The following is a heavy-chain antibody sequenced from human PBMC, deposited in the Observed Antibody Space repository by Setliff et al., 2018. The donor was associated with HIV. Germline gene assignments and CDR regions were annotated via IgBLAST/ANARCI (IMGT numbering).Heavy chain of an antibody. V-gene: IGHV4-34*01. J-gene: IGHJ4*02. D-gene: IGHD6-13*01. CDR2: INHSGST. CDR1: GASFSGYY. CDR3: ARESPSSSWFYFDF. Sequence: SETLSLTCAVYGASFSGYYWSWVRQPPGKGLEWIGEINHSGSTNYNPSLKSRATVSVDTSKNQFSLKLGSVTAADTAVYYCARESPSSSWFYFDFWGQGTLVTV.